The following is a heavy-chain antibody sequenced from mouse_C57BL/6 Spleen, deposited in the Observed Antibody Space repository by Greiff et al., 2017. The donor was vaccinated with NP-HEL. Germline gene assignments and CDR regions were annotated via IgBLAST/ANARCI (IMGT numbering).Heavy chain of an antibody. V-gene: IGHV5-16*01. CDR3: ARGDYGLYFDY. J-gene: IGHJ2*01. D-gene: IGHD1-2*01. CDR1: GFTFSDYY. CDR2: INYDGSST. Sequence: EVQLVESEGGLVQPGSSMKLSCTASGFTFSDYYMAWVRQVPEKGLEWVANINYDGSSTYYLDSLKSRFIISRDNAKNILYLQMSSLKSEDTATYYCARGDYGLYFDYWGQGTTLTVSS.